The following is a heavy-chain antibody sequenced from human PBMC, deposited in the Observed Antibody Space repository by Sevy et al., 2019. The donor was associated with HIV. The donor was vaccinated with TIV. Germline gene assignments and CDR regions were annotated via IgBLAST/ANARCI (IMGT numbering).Heavy chain of an antibody. J-gene: IGHJ4*02. V-gene: IGHV1-24*01. CDR3: ATTKDYYDSSGYPFDY. CDR1: GYTLTGFS. Sequence: ASVKVSCKVTGYTLTGFSMHWVRQTPGKGLEWMGTFDPEDGETIYAQKFQGRVIMTEDTSADTAHMDLSSLTSEDTAVYYCATTKDYYDSSGYPFDYWGQGTLVNVSS. CDR2: FDPEDGET. D-gene: IGHD3-22*01.